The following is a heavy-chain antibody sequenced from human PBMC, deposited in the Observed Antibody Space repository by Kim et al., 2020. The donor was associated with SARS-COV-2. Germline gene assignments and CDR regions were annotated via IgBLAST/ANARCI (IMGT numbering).Heavy chain of an antibody. CDR3: ARFVVVPAVRSYYYYGMDG. D-gene: IGHD2-2*01. CDR2: IKQDGSEK. V-gene: IGHV3-7*01. CDR1: GFTFSSYW. Sequence: GGSLRLSCAASGFTFSSYWMSWVRQAPGKGLEWVANIKQDGSEKYYVDSVKGRFTISRDNAKNSLYLQMNSLRAEDTAVYYCARFVVVPAVRSYYYYGMDGWGEGTTVTVSS. J-gene: IGHJ6*04.